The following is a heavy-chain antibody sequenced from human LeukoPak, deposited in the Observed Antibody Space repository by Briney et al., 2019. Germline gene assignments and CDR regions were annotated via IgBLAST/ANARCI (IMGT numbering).Heavy chain of an antibody. D-gene: IGHD5-12*01. CDR1: GFTFSGYS. Sequence: GGSLRLSCAASGFTFSGYSMNWVRQAPGKGLEWVSAISGGGGTTYYADSVKGRFTISRDNSKNTLFLQMNSLRAEDTAVYYCAKDREGSSSGYDLEYFDYWGQGTLVTVSS. CDR3: AKDREGSSSGYDLEYFDY. CDR2: ISGGGGTT. V-gene: IGHV3-23*01. J-gene: IGHJ4*02.